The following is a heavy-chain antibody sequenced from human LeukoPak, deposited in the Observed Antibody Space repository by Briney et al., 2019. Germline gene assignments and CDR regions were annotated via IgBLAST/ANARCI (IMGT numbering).Heavy chain of an antibody. CDR1: GFTFSSQG. D-gene: IGHD5-24*01. V-gene: IGHV3-23*01. Sequence: TGGSLRLSCAASGFTFSSQGISWVRQTPGKGLEWASGISGSGGSTFYVDSVKGRLTISRDNSKNTVYLQMNSLRAEGSALYYCAKWDGYGDYWGQGTLVTVSS. CDR2: ISGSGGST. CDR3: AKWDGYGDY. J-gene: IGHJ4*02.